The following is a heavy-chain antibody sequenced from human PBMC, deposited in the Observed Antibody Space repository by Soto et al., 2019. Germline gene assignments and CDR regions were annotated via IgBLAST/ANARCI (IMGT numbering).Heavy chain of an antibody. V-gene: IGHV1-46*03. CDR1: GYTFTSYY. Sequence: QVQLVQSGAEVKKPGASVQVSCKASGYTFTSYYMHWVRQAPGQGLEWMGIINPSGGSTSYAQKFQGRVTMTRDTSTSTVYMELSSLRSEDTAVYYCARRSPTVTKYLGSAFDIWGQGTMVTVSS. D-gene: IGHD4-17*01. CDR2: INPSGGST. J-gene: IGHJ3*02. CDR3: ARRSPTVTKYLGSAFDI.